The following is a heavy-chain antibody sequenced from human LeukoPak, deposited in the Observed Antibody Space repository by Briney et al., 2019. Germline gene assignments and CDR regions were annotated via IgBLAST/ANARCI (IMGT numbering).Heavy chain of an antibody. V-gene: IGHV4-59*01. Sequence: ASETLSLTCTVSGGSISYYYWSWIRQPPGKGLECIGYFYYSGSTNYNPSLKSRVTMSVDTSKNEFSLKLTSVTAADTAVYYCARGHSGYPFYFDYWGRGALVTLSS. D-gene: IGHD5-12*01. J-gene: IGHJ4*02. CDR1: GGSISYYY. CDR2: FYYSGST. CDR3: ARGHSGYPFYFDY.